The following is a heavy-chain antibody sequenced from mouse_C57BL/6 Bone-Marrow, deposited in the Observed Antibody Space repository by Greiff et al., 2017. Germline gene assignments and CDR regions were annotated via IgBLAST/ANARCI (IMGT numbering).Heavy chain of an antibody. Sequence: QVQLQQPGAELVMPGASVKLSCKASGYTFTSYWMHWVKQRPGQGLEWIGEIDPSDSSTNYNQKFKGKSTLTVDKSSSTAYMQLSSLTSEDSAVYYCARSNDYDDEGDYWGQGTTLTVSS. V-gene: IGHV1-69*01. D-gene: IGHD2-4*01. CDR2: IDPSDSST. CDR3: ARSNDYDDEGDY. CDR1: GYTFTSYW. J-gene: IGHJ2*01.